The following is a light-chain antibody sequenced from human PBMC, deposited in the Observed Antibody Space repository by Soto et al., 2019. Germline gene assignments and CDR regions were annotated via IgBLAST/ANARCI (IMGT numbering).Light chain of an antibody. CDR3: ISYAGSNNLV. CDR1: SSDVGAYNY. CDR2: GVS. V-gene: IGLV2-8*01. Sequence: QSALTQPPSASGSPGQSVTISCTGTSSDVGAYNYVSWYQHHPGKAPKLMIYGVSKRPSGVPDRFSGSKSGNTASLNVSGLQAEDEADYYCISYAGSNNLVFGGGTKLTVL. J-gene: IGLJ2*01.